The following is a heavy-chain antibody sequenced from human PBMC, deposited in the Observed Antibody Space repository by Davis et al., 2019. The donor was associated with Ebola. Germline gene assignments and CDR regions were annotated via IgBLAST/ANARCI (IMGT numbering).Heavy chain of an antibody. J-gene: IGHJ2*01. CDR2: IWYDGSNK. Sequence: GGSLRLSCAASGFTFSSYGMHWVRQAPGKGLEWVAVIWYDGSNKYYADSVKGRFTISRDNSKNTLYLQMNSLRAEDTAVYYCARGQLRNWYFDLWGRGTLVTVSS. CDR1: GFTFSSYG. CDR3: ARGQLRNWYFDL. D-gene: IGHD6-6*01. V-gene: IGHV3-33*08.